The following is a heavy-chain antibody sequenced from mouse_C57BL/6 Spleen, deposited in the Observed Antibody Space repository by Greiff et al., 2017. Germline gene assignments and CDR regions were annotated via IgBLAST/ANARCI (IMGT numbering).Heavy chain of an antibody. CDR2: IYPGDGDT. CDR1: GYAFSSSW. D-gene: IGHD1-1*01. V-gene: IGHV1-82*01. Sequence: VQLQQSGPELVKPGASVKISCKASGYAFSSSWMNWVKQRPGKGLEWIGRIYPGDGDTNYNGKFKGKATLTADKSSSTAYMQLSSLTSEDSAVYFCARDPFITTVVAPHAMDYWGQGTSVTVSS. J-gene: IGHJ4*01. CDR3: ARDPFITTVVAPHAMDY.